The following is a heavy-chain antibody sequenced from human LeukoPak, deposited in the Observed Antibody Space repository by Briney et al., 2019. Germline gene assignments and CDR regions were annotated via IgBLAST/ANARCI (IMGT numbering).Heavy chain of an antibody. V-gene: IGHV3-7*03. CDR1: GFTLSSYW. J-gene: IGHJ4*02. Sequence: GGSLRLSCAASGFTLSSYWMSWVRQAPGKGLEWVANIKQDGSGKYYVDSVKGRFTISRDNAKNSLYLQMNSLRAEDTAVYYCARGRDSRYWGQGTLVTVSS. CDR3: ARGRDSRY. CDR2: IKQDGSGK. D-gene: IGHD3-3*01.